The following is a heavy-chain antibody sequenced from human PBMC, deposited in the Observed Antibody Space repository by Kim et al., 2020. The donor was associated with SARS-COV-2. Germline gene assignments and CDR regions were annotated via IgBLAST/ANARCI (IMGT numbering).Heavy chain of an antibody. D-gene: IGHD6-6*01. V-gene: IGHV1-24*01. Sequence: ARKFQGRVTMTEDTSTDTAYMELSSLRSEDTAVYYCATGSSNYYYYYMDVWGKGTTVTVSS. J-gene: IGHJ6*03. CDR3: ATGSSNYYYYYMDV.